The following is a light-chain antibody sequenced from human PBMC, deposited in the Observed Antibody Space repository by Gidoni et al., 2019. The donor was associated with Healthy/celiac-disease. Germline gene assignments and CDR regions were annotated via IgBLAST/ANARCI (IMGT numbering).Light chain of an antibody. CDR3: AAWDDSLSGWV. V-gene: IGLV1-47*01. CDR2: RNN. Sequence: QSVLTQPPPASGTPGQTVTISCSGSSSNIGSNYVYWYQQLPGTAPKLLIYRNNQRPSGVPDRFSGSKSGTSASLAISGLRSEDEADYYCAAWDDSLSGWVFGGGTKLPVL. CDR1: SSNIGSNY. J-gene: IGLJ3*02.